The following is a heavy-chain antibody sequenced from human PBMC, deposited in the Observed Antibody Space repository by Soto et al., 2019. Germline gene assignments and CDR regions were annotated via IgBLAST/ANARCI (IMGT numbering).Heavy chain of an antibody. CDR3: ARDLSGGNYYYHGLDV. J-gene: IGHJ6*02. V-gene: IGHV3-21*01. CDR1: GFTFSDFD. Sequence: EVQLVESGGGLVKPGGSLRLSCAVSGFTFSDFDMSWVRQAPGKGLEWVSSITSNSIYVYYADSLKGRLTIYRANAKNALYLQMNSLRVDDTAVYYCARDLSGGNYYYHGLDVWGQGTTVTVSS. D-gene: IGHD1-26*01. CDR2: ITSNSIYV.